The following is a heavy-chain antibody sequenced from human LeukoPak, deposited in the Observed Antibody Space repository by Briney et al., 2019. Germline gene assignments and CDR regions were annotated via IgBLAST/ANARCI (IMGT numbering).Heavy chain of an antibody. V-gene: IGHV4-39*07. CDR2: IYYSGST. D-gene: IGHD3-10*01. J-gene: IGHJ6*03. Sequence: SETLSLTCTVSGGSISSSSYYWGWIRQPPGKGLEWIGSIYYSGSTYYNPSLKSRVTISVDTSKNQFSLKLSSVTAADTAVYYCARRGLVRGNERTRPKRYYYYYYMDVWGKGTTVTVSS. CDR1: GGSISSSSYY. CDR3: ARRGLVRGNERTRPKRYYYYYYMDV.